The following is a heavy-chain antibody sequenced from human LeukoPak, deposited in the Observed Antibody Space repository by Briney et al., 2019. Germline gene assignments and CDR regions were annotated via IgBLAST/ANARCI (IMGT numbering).Heavy chain of an antibody. CDR3: GRVSTVTANFDY. Sequence: GGSLRLSCGASGFTFSRHAMNWVRQPPGKGLEWVSGIDGSGSLTFYADSVKGRFTISRDNSENRLYLQMNSLRAEDTAVYYCGRVSTVTANFDYWGQGSLATVSS. D-gene: IGHD2-21*02. CDR2: IDGSGSLT. V-gene: IGHV3-23*01. J-gene: IGHJ4*02. CDR1: GFTFSRHA.